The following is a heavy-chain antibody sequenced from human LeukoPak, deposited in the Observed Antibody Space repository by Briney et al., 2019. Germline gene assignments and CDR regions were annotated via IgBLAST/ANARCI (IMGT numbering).Heavy chain of an antibody. V-gene: IGHV5-51*01. CDR1: GYSFTSYW. CDR3: ASTTYYYDSSGYYSFDY. D-gene: IGHD3-22*01. CDR2: IYPGDSDT. Sequence: GESLKISCKGSGYSFTSYWIGWVRQMPGKGLAWMGIIYPGDSDTRYSPSFQGQVTISADKSISTAYLQWSSLKASDTAMYYCASTTYYYDSSGYYSFDYWGQGTLVTVSS. J-gene: IGHJ4*02.